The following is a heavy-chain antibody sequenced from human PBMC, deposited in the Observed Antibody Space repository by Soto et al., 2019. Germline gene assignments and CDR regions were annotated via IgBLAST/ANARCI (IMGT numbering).Heavy chain of an antibody. CDR3: ANTPDYYDSSGYLDY. D-gene: IGHD3-22*01. J-gene: IGHJ4*02. V-gene: IGHV3-30*18. CDR1: GFTFSSYG. CDR2: ISYDGSNK. Sequence: PGGSLRLSCAASGFTFSSYGMHWVRQAPGKGLERVAVISYDGSNKYYADAVKGRFTISRDNSKNTLYLQMNSLRAEDKAVYYCANTPDYYDSSGYLDYWGQGTLVTVSS.